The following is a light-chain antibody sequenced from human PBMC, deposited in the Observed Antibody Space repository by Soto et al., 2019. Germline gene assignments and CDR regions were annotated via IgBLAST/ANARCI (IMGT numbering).Light chain of an antibody. Sequence: DIQMTQSPSSLSASVGDRVTITCRASQSISSYLNWYQQKPGKAPKLLIYAASSLQCVVPSRFSGSGSGTDFTLTIITLQPAEFATYSCQQRYINPLTFGPGTKVDI. CDR3: QQRYINPLT. J-gene: IGKJ3*01. CDR2: AAS. V-gene: IGKV1-39*01. CDR1: QSISSY.